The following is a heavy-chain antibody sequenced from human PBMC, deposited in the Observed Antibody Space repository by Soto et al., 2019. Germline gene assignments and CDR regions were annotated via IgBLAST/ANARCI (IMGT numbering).Heavy chain of an antibody. J-gene: IGHJ4*02. CDR2: IYHSGST. Sequence: QVQLQESGPGLVKPSGTLSLTCAVSSGSISSSNWWSWVRQPPGKGLEWIGGIYHSGSTNYNPSLTSRVTISVDKSKNQFSLKLSSVTAADKAVYYCARAASYYDILTGYYKGVGYFDYWGQGTLVTVSS. CDR1: SGSISSSNW. V-gene: IGHV4-4*02. CDR3: ARAASYYDILTGYYKGVGYFDY. D-gene: IGHD3-9*01.